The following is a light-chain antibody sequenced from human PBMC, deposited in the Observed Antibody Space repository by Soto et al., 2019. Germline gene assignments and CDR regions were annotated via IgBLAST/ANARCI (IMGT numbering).Light chain of an antibody. CDR2: GAS. J-gene: IGKJ1*01. CDR3: QQYGSSPQT. CDR1: QSVSSSY. Sequence: EIVLTQSPGTLSLSPGERATLSCRTSQSVSSSYLAWYQQKPGQAPRLLMYGASSRATGIPGRFSGSGSGTDFTLTISRLEPEDFAVYYCQQYGSSPQTFGQGTKVEIK. V-gene: IGKV3-20*01.